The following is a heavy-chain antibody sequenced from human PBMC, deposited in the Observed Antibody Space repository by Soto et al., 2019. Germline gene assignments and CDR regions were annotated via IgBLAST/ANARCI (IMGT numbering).Heavy chain of an antibody. CDR3: ASLVSTMVRGASHIPPYYYYGMDV. CDR2: INHSGSP. Sequence: QVQLQQWGAGLLKPSETLSLTCAVYGGSFSGYYWSWIRQPPGKGLEWIGEINHSGSPNYNPSLKSRVTISVDTAKNQFSLKLSSVTAADTAVYYCASLVSTMVRGASHIPPYYYYGMDVWGQGTTVTVSS. CDR1: GGSFSGYY. V-gene: IGHV4-34*01. J-gene: IGHJ6*02. D-gene: IGHD3-10*01.